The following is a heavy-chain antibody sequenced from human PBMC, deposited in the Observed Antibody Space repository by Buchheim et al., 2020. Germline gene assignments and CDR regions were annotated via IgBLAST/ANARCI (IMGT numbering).Heavy chain of an antibody. D-gene: IGHD2-15*01. CDR1: GGSISSSSYY. V-gene: IGHV4-39*01. CDR3: ARQSRDCSGGSCYSVRSLGTDV. CDR2: IYYSGST. Sequence: QLQLQESGPGLVKPSETLSLTCTVSGGSISSSSYYWGWIRQPPGKGLEWIGSIYYSGSTYYNPSLKSRVTISVDTSKNQFSLKLSSVTAADTAVYYCARQSRDCSGGSCYSVRSLGTDVWGQGTT. J-gene: IGHJ6*02.